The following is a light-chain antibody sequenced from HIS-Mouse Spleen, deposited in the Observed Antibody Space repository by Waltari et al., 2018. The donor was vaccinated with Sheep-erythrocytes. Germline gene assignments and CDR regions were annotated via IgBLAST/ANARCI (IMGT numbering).Light chain of an antibody. CDR1: SSDVRGYNY. V-gene: IGLV2-11*01. Sequence: QSALTQPRSVSGSPGQSVTISCTGTSSDVRGYNYVSWYKQHPGKAPRLMIYDVSKLPSGVPARFAGSKSGNTASLTISGLQAEDEADYYCCSYAGSYIHVFATVTKVTVL. CDR2: DVS. J-gene: IGLJ1*01. CDR3: CSYAGSYIHV.